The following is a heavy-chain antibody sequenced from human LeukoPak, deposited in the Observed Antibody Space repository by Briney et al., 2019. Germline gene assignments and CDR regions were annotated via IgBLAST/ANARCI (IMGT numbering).Heavy chain of an antibody. J-gene: IGHJ4*02. CDR3: AKKGIRGGTYPFDY. Sequence: GGSLRLSCAASGFTLSSYAMSWVCQAPGKGLEWLSSISGSGGSTNYADSVKGRFTISRDNSKNTLYLQMNSLRAEDTAVYYCAKKGIRGGTYPFDYWGRGPLVTVSS. CDR2: ISGSGGST. D-gene: IGHD1-26*01. CDR1: GFTLSSYA. V-gene: IGHV3-23*01.